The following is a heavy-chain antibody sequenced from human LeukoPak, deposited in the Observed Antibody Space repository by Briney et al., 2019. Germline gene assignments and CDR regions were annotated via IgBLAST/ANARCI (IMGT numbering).Heavy chain of an antibody. V-gene: IGHV3-23*01. J-gene: IGHJ4*02. CDR3: AKQPYSSRTLDY. Sequence: GGSLRLSCAASGFIFTTYTMSWVRQAPGKGLEWVSSIIGSGGSTYYADSVKGRFTISRDNSKNTLYLQVNSLRAEDTAVYYCAKQPYSSRTLDYWGQGTLVTVSS. D-gene: IGHD6-13*01. CDR2: IIGSGGST. CDR1: GFIFTTYT.